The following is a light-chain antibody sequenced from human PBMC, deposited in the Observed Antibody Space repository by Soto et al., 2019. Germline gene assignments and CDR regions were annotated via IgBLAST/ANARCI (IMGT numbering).Light chain of an antibody. CDR1: SSDIGKYNY. J-gene: IGLJ2*01. CDR2: DVS. Sequence: QSALTQPASVSGSPGQSITISCIGTSSDIGKYNYVSWYQQHPGRAPKLMIYDVSNRPSGVSNRFSGSKSVNTASLTISGLQAEDEADYYCTSYTTSTTVIFGGGTKLTVL. V-gene: IGLV2-14*03. CDR3: TSYTTSTTVI.